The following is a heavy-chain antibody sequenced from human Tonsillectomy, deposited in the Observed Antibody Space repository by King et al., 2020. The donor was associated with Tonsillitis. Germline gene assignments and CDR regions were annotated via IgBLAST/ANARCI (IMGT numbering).Heavy chain of an antibody. CDR3: ARDGGGYSTFVDY. Sequence: VQLQQWGAGLLKPSETLSLTCAVYGGSFSGYYWSWLRQPPGKGLEWIGEINHSGNTNHNPSLKSRVTISVDTSKNQFSLRLRSVTAADTAVYYCARDGGGYSTFVDYWGQGTLVTVSS. D-gene: IGHD2-21*01. CDR1: GGSFSGYY. J-gene: IGHJ4*02. CDR2: INHSGNT. V-gene: IGHV4-34*01.